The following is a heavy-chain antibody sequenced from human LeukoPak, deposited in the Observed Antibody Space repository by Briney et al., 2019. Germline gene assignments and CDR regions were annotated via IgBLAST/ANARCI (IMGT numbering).Heavy chain of an antibody. J-gene: IGHJ3*02. D-gene: IGHD3-10*01. CDR1: GFTFSSYA. CDR3: ARDQLGAFDI. CDR2: ISGSGGST. V-gene: IGHV3-23*01. Sequence: GGSLRLPCAASGFTFSSYAMSWVRQAPGKGLEWVSAISGSGGSTYYADSVKGRFTISRDNSKNTLYLQMNSLRAEDTAVYYCARDQLGAFDIWGQGTMVTVSS.